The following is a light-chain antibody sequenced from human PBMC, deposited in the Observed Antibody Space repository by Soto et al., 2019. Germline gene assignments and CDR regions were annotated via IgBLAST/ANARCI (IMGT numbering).Light chain of an antibody. CDR3: SSYTSSSLYV. J-gene: IGLJ1*01. V-gene: IGLV2-14*01. Sequence: QSVLTQPASVSGSPGQSITISCTGTSSDVGGYNYVSWYQQHPGKAPKLMIYDVSNRPSGVSNRFSGSKSGNTASLTISVLQAEDEADYYCSSYTSSSLYVFGTGT. CDR2: DVS. CDR1: SSDVGGYNY.